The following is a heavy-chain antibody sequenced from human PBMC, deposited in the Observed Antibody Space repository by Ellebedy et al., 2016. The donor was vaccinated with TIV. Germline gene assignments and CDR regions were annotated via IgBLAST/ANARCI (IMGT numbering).Heavy chain of an antibody. CDR2: MNPDSGNT. J-gene: IGHJ4*02. CDR1: GYTFTSYD. D-gene: IGHD3-16*02. CDR3: ARGAFMITFGGVIVYYFDY. Sequence: ASVKVSXXASGYTFTSYDINWVRQATGQGLEWMGWMNPDSGNTGYAQKFQGRVTMTRDTSISTAYMELSSLRSEDTAVYYCARGAFMITFGGVIVYYFDYWGQGTLVTVSS. V-gene: IGHV1-8*01.